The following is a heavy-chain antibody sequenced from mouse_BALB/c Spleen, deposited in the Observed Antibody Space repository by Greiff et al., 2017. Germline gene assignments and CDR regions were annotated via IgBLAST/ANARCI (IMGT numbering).Heavy chain of an antibody. D-gene: IGHD1-1*02. CDR3: ARSSYGLFAY. V-gene: IGHV3-8*02. CDR2: ISYSGST. Sequence: EVNVVESGPSLVKPSQTLSLTCSVTGDSITSGYWNWIRKFPGNKLEYMGYISYSGSTYYNPSLKSRISITRDTSKNQYYLQLNSVTTEDTATYYCARSSYGLFAYWGQGTLVTVSA. CDR1: GDSITSGY. J-gene: IGHJ3*01.